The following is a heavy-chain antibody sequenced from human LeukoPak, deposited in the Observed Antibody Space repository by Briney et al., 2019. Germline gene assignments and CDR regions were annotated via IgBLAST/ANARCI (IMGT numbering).Heavy chain of an antibody. CDR1: GYTFTSYA. Sequence: ASVKVSCKASGYTFTSYAMHWVRQAPGQRLEWMGWINAGNGNTKYSQKFQGRVTITRDTSASTAYMELSSLRSEDTAVYYCASAEIRDIVVVVAAFDYWGQGTLVTVSS. V-gene: IGHV1-3*01. CDR2: INAGNGNT. CDR3: ASAEIRDIVVVVAAFDY. D-gene: IGHD2-15*01. J-gene: IGHJ4*02.